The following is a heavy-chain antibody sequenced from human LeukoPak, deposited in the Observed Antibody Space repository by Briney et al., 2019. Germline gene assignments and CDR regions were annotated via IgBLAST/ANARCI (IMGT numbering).Heavy chain of an antibody. CDR3: AKVVTADYYYYGMDV. CDR1: GFTFSSYG. CDR2: IRYDGSNK. J-gene: IGHJ6*02. V-gene: IGHV3-30*02. D-gene: IGHD2-21*02. Sequence: PGGSLRLSCAASGFTFSSYGMHWVRQAPGKGLEWVAFIRYDGSNKYYADSVKGRFTISRDNSKNTLYLQMNSLRAEDTAVYYCAKVVTADYYYYGMDVWGQGTTVTVSS.